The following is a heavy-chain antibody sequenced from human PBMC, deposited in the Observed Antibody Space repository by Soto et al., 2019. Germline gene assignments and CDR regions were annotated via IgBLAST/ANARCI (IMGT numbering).Heavy chain of an antibody. CDR1: GGSMSSSNW. V-gene: IGHV4-4*02. J-gene: IGHJ4*02. CDR3: ASSEAPGVDY. Sequence: QVQLQESGPGLVKPSGTLSLTCTVSGGSMSSSNWWNWVRQSPGKGLEWIGEAHHSGRTNYNPSLKSRVTIPVDKSKNHFPLRLSSVPAADTAVYYCASSEAPGVDYWGRGTLATV. CDR2: AHHSGRT. D-gene: IGHD6-6*01.